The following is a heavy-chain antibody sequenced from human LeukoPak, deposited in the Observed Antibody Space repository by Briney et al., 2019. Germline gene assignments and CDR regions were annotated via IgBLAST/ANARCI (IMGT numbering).Heavy chain of an antibody. CDR3: ARGSSSGWFLGDV. V-gene: IGHV4-38-2*02. D-gene: IGHD6-19*01. J-gene: IGHJ6*04. Sequence: SETLSLTCTVSGYSVSSGYYWGWIRQPPGKGLEWIGIIYHSGRTDYNPSLKSRVTISVDTSKNQFSLKLSSVTAADTAVYHCARGSSSGWFLGDVWGKGTTVTVSS. CDR1: GYSVSSGYY. CDR2: IYHSGRT.